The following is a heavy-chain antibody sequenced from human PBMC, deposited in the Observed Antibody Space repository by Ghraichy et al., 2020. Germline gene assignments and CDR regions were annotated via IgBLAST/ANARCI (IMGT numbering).Heavy chain of an antibody. CDR2: INQDGREK. J-gene: IGHJ3*02. CDR3: SAGDTFDI. CDR1: GLIFGSYW. Sequence: GGSLRLSCAASGLIFGSYWMTWVRQAPGKGLEWVANINQDGREKYYAGSVKGRFTISRDNAESSLYLQMNSLSVEDTAVYYCSAGDTFDIWGRGTMVTVSS. V-gene: IGHV3-7*03.